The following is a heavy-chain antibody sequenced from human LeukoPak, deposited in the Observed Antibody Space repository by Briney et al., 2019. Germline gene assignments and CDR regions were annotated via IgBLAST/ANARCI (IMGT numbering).Heavy chain of an antibody. CDR1: GFTFSSYS. V-gene: IGHV3-21*01. D-gene: IGHD2-2*02. J-gene: IGHJ4*02. CDR3: ARDPPDIVVVPAAIESH. Sequence: GGSLRLSCAASGFTFSSYSMNWVRQAPGKGLEWVSSISSSSSYIYYADSVMGRFTISRDNAKNSLYLQMNSLRAEDTAVYYCARDPPDIVVVPAAIESHWGQGTLVTVSS. CDR2: ISSSSSYI.